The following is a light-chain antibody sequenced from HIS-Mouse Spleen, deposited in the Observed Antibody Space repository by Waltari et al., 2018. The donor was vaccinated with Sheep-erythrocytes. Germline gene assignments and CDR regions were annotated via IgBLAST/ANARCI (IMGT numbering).Light chain of an antibody. CDR3: CSYAGSYTWV. CDR1: SSDVGGYNY. Sequence: QSALTQPRSVSGSPGQSVTISCTGTSSDVGGYNYVSWYQQHPGKAPKLMIYDVSKWPSGVPDRFSGSKCGNTASLTISGLQAEDEADYYCCSYAGSYTWVFGGGTKLTVL. CDR2: DVS. J-gene: IGLJ3*02. V-gene: IGLV2-11*01.